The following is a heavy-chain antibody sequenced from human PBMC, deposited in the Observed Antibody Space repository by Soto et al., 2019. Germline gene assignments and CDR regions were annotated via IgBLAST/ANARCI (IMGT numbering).Heavy chain of an antibody. CDR1: GGSISSGGYY. CDR2: IHSSGGT. D-gene: IGHD3-16*01. J-gene: IGHJ4*02. V-gene: IGHV4-31*03. CDR3: ARASFGDRGYYDY. Sequence: QVQLQESGLGLVKPSQTLSLTCIVSGGSISSGGYYWSWIRQHPGKALEWIGYIHSSGGTFYNPSLKSRISMSIDTSNNQFSLKLNSVTAADTAGYHCARASFGDRGYYDYWGRGSLVTVSS.